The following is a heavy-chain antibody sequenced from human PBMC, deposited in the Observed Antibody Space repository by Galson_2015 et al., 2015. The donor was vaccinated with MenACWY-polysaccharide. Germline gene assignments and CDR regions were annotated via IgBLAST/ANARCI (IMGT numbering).Heavy chain of an antibody. J-gene: IGHJ4*02. CDR2: IYWDDDK. Sequence: PALVKPTQTLTLTCTFSGFSLSTSGVGVGWIRQPPGKALEWLALIYWDDDKRYSPSLKSRLTITKDTSKNQVVLTMTNMDPVDTATYYCAHRLGGGYNPYYFDYWGQGTLVTVSS. CDR1: GFSLSTSGVG. D-gene: IGHD5-24*01. V-gene: IGHV2-5*02. CDR3: AHRLGGGYNPYYFDY.